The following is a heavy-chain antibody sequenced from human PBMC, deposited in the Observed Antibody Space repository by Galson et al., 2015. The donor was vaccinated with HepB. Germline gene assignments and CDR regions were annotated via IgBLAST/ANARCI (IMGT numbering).Heavy chain of an antibody. CDR3: ARLHPYCDFWSGYFTSVTTPFTYYFDY. V-gene: IGHV4-39*01. CDR2: IYYSGST. J-gene: IGHJ4*02. CDR1: GVSIRSSSYY. Sequence: TLFLTCTVSGVSIRSSSYYWGWTRQPPGKGLERIGSIYYSGSTYYNPSLKIRVTISVDPSKNQFSLKLSSLTSADTAVYYCARLHPYCDFWSGYFTSVTTPFTYYFDYWGQGTLVTVSS. D-gene: IGHD3-3*01.